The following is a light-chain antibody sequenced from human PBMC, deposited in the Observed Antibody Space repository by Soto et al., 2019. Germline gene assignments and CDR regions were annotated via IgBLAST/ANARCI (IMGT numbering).Light chain of an antibody. CDR2: AAS. J-gene: IGKJ5*01. V-gene: IGKV1-12*01. CDR3: QQANYFPIT. Sequence: DLQLTQSPSSVSASVGDRVTITCRASQGVSSWLAWYQQKPGKAPKLLISAASILQGGVPSRFSSSGSRTDFTLTISSLQPEEFATYYCQQANYFPITFGQGTRLEIK. CDR1: QGVSSW.